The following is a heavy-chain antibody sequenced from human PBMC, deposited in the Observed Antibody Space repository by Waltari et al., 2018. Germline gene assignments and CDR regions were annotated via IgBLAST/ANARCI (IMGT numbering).Heavy chain of an antibody. CDR2: IYHNGIS. Sequence: QVQLQESGPRLVKPSETLSLTCTVSGGSVSSHYWGWIRQTPEQGLEWIGQIYHNGISNYYYSFKSRVSMSVDTSKNQFSLTLRSVTAADTAVYYCARDILLPGASLYFDFWGQGMLVTVSS. CDR3: ARDILLPGASLYFDF. CDR1: GGSVSSHY. V-gene: IGHV4-59*02. D-gene: IGHD1-26*01. J-gene: IGHJ4*02.